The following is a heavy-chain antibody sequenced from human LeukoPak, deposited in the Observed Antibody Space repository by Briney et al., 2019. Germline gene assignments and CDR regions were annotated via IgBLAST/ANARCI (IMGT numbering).Heavy chain of an antibody. V-gene: IGHV3-23*01. J-gene: IGHJ4*02. CDR1: GFSFNTYA. Sequence: PGVSLRLSCAASGFSFNTYAMSWVRQAPGKGLEWVSAISNTGGSTYYADSVKGRFTISRDKSKNTLSLQMNSLRAEDTAVYYCARRSSGTSGLDYWGQGILVTVSS. CDR3: ARRSSGTSGLDY. CDR2: ISNTGGST. D-gene: IGHD1-26*01.